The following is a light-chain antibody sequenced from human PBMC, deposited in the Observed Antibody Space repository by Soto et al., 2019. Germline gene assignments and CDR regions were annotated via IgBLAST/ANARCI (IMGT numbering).Light chain of an antibody. V-gene: IGLV1-40*01. CDR3: QSYDSTLSARYV. J-gene: IGLJ1*01. CDR1: SSNIGAGYD. Sequence: QSALTQPPSVSGAPGQGVTISCTGSSSNIGAGYDVHWYQQRPGTAPKLLIFGNINRPSGVPDRFSGSKSGTSASLAITGLQAEDEGDYYCQSYDSTLSARYVFGTGTKVTVL. CDR2: GNI.